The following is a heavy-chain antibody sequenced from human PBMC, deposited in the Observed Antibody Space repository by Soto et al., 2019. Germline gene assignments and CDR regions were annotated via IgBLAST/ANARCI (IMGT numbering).Heavy chain of an antibody. V-gene: IGHV1-2*02. CDR3: SRGPSHGAFDC. CDR2: INPYVGDT. D-gene: IGHD5-18*01. CDR1: GYTFTAYY. J-gene: IGHJ4*02. Sequence: ASVKVSCKASGYTFTAYYLHWFRQAPGQGPEWMGWINPYVGDTKYSQKFQGRVTMTRDTSIDTAYMELSRLKSDDTAVYYCSRGPSHGAFDCWGQGASVTVSS.